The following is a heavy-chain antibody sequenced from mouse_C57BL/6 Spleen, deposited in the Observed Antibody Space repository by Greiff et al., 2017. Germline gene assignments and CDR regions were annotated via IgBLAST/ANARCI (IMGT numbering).Heavy chain of an antibody. CDR1: GYSITSGYD. CDR2: ISYSGST. D-gene: IGHD4-1*01. CDR3: ARSNWGYAMDY. Sequence: EVQLQESGPGMVKPSQSLSLTCTVTGYSITSGYDWHWIRHFPGNKLEWMGYISYSGSTNYNPSLKSRISITHDTSKNHFFLKLNSVTTEDTATYYCARSNWGYAMDYWGQGTSVTVSS. V-gene: IGHV3-1*01. J-gene: IGHJ4*01.